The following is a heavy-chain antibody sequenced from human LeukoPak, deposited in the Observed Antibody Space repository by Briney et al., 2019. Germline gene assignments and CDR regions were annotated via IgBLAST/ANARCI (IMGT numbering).Heavy chain of an antibody. CDR2: ISSSSSYI. Sequence: GGSLRLSCAASGFTFSSYSMNWVRQAPGKGLEWVSSISSSSSYIYYADSVKGRFTISRDNAKNSLYLQMNSLRAEDTAVYYCARDRTTRGNNYYDSSVYYRTDALDIWGQGTMVTVSS. J-gene: IGHJ3*02. CDR3: ARDRTTRGNNYYDSSVYYRTDALDI. CDR1: GFTFSSYS. V-gene: IGHV3-21*01. D-gene: IGHD3-22*01.